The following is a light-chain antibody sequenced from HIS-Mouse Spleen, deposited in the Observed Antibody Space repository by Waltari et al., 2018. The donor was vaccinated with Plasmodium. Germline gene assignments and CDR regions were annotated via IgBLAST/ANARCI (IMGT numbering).Light chain of an antibody. CDR3: QQRSNWPPT. J-gene: IGKJ5*01. CDR2: DAS. V-gene: IGKV3-11*01. Sequence: EIVLTQPPAPLSLSPGERAPLSCRASQSVSSYLAWDQPKPGQAPRLLIYDASNRATGIPARFSGSGSGTDVTLTISSLEPEDFAVYYCQQRSNWPPTFGQGTRLEIK. CDR1: QSVSSY.